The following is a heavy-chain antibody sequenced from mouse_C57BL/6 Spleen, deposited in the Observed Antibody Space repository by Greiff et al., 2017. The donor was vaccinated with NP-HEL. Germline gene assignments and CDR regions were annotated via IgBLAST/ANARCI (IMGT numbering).Heavy chain of an antibody. D-gene: IGHD1-1*01. J-gene: IGHJ2*01. V-gene: IGHV1-54*01. Sequence: LVESGAELVRPGTSVKVSCKASGYAFTNYLIEWVKQRPGQGLEWIGVINPGSGGTNYNEKFKGKATLTADKSSSTAYMQLSSLTSEDSAVYFCARKNYYGSSGYFDYWGQGTTLTVSS. CDR3: ARKNYYGSSGYFDY. CDR2: INPGSGGT. CDR1: GYAFTNYL.